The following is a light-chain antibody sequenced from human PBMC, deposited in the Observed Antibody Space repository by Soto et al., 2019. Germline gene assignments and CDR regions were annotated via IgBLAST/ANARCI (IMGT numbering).Light chain of an antibody. J-gene: IGLJ1*01. CDR2: AVS. CDR3: FSYTDRQSYL. CDR1: SSDIGSYDH. Sequence: QSVLTQPASVSGSPGQSITISCSGTSSDIGSYDHVAWYQQFPGNSPKLIIYAVSDRPSGVSDPFSSSKSGISASLTISGLQPEDEAVYPCFSYTDRQSYLFGTGTTVTV. V-gene: IGLV2-14*03.